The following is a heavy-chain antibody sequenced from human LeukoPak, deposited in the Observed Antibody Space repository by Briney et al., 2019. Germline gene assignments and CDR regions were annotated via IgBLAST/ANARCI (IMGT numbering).Heavy chain of an antibody. J-gene: IGHJ4*02. Sequence: SETLSLTCTVSGGSISTHYWSWIRQPAGKGLEWIGRISTTGSTNYNPSLKSRVTMSIDTSKNQFSLKLSSVTAAGTAVYYCAREVEMATQFDYWGQGTLVTVSS. CDR2: ISTTGST. CDR1: GGSISTHY. D-gene: IGHD5-24*01. V-gene: IGHV4-4*07. CDR3: AREVEMATQFDY.